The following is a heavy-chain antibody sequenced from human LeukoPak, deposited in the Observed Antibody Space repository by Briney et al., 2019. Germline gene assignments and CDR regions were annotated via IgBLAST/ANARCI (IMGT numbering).Heavy chain of an antibody. V-gene: IGHV1-18*01. CDR1: GYTFTSYG. Sequence: APVKVSCKASGYTFTSYGISWVRQAPGQGLEWMGWISAYNGNTNYAQKLQGRVTMTTDTSTSTAYMELRSLRSDDTAVYYCARAHIVVVPAAMHYYYGMDVWGQGTTVTVSS. CDR3: ARAHIVVVPAAMHYYYGMDV. D-gene: IGHD2-2*01. J-gene: IGHJ6*02. CDR2: ISAYNGNT.